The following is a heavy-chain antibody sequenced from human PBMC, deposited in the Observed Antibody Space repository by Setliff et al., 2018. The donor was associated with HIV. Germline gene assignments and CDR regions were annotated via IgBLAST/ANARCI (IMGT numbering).Heavy chain of an antibody. Sequence: GGSLRLSCAASELTFSNYAMTWVRQAPGKGLEWVSSLSGSGGSTYYAYSVKGRFTISRDNSKNTLYLRMNSLRAEDTAVYYCAQAQTSVSGSYYQYLQHWGQGTLVTVSS. J-gene: IGHJ1*01. CDR3: AQAQTSVSGSYYQYLQH. CDR2: LSGSGGST. CDR1: ELTFSNYA. D-gene: IGHD3-10*01. V-gene: IGHV3-23*01.